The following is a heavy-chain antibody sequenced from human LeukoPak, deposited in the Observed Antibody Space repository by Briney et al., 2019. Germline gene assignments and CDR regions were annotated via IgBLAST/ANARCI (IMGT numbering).Heavy chain of an antibody. Sequence: ASVKVSCKASGYTFTGYYMHWVRQAPAQGIEWMGWINPNSGGTNYAQKFQGRVTMTRDTSISTAYMELSRLRSDDTAVYYCAREGGYSVYDLPFDYWGQGTLVTVSS. CDR3: AREGGYSVYDLPFDY. V-gene: IGHV1-2*02. CDR1: GYTFTGYY. J-gene: IGHJ4*02. D-gene: IGHD5/OR15-5a*01. CDR2: INPNSGGT.